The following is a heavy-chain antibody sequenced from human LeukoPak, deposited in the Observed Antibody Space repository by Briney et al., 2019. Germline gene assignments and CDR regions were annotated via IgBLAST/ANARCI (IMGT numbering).Heavy chain of an antibody. CDR3: ARQWGITMVRGVLNWFDP. CDR1: GGSISSSSYY. CDR2: IYYSGST. J-gene: IGHJ5*02. V-gene: IGHV4-39*01. D-gene: IGHD3-10*01. Sequence: SETLSLTCTVSGGSISSSSYYWGWIRQPPGKGLEWIGSIYYSGSTYYNPSLKSRVTISVDTPKNQFSLKLSSVTAADTAVYYCARQWGITMVRGVLNWFDPWGQGTLVTVSS.